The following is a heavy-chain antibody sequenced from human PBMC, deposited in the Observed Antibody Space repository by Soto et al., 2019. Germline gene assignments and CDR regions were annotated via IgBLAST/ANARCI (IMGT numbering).Heavy chain of an antibody. Sequence: QVQLVESGGGVVQPGRSLRLSCAASGFTFSSYGMHWVRQAPGTGLEWVAVIWYDGSNKYYADSVKGRFTISRDNSKNTLYLQMNSLRAEDTAVYYCARDGRNWNFSAGWFDPWGQGTLVTVSS. V-gene: IGHV3-33*01. CDR3: ARDGRNWNFSAGWFDP. D-gene: IGHD1-7*01. CDR1: GFTFSSYG. CDR2: IWYDGSNK. J-gene: IGHJ5*02.